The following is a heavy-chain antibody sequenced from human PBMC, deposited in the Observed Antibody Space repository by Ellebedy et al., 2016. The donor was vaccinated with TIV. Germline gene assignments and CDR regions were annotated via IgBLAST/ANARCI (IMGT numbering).Heavy chain of an antibody. CDR2: IRYDSANN. D-gene: IGHD3-10*01. Sequence: PGGSLRLSCAASGFTFRSFGMHRVRQAPGKGLEWVAFIRYDSANNYYADSVKGRFTISRDNSKNTLFLEMKSLRPEDTGVYYCAKGYYYGSGTSGNYFDSWGQGTLVTVSS. CDR3: AKGYYYGSGTSGNYFDS. V-gene: IGHV3-30*02. J-gene: IGHJ4*02. CDR1: GFTFRSFG.